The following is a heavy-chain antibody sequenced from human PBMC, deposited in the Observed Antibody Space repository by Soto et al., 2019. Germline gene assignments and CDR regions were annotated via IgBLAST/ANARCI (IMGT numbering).Heavy chain of an antibody. CDR3: ARAKYLSDSSGYFLDAFDI. D-gene: IGHD3-22*01. Sequence: QVQLQESGPGLVKPSETLSLTCTVSGGSVNSGSYYWTWIRQPPGKGLEWIGYIYYSGSTNYNASLKSRVTISVDTSKNQFSLKLSSVTAADTAVYYCARAKYLSDSSGYFLDAFDIWGQGTMVTVSS. CDR2: IYYSGST. J-gene: IGHJ3*02. V-gene: IGHV4-61*01. CDR1: GGSVNSGSYY.